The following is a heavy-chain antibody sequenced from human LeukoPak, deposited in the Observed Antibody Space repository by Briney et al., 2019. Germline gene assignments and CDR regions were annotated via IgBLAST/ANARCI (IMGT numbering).Heavy chain of an antibody. CDR3: AKDKSLIGTVTTVDY. Sequence: GGSLRLSCTASGFTFSNAWMTWVRQAPGKGLEWVGRIKSNTEGGTIDYVAPVKGRFTISRDDSKNTLYLQMTGLRAEDTAVYYCAKDKSLIGTVTTVDYWGQGTLVTVSS. CDR2: IKSNTEGGTI. D-gene: IGHD4-17*01. V-gene: IGHV3-15*01. J-gene: IGHJ4*02. CDR1: GFTFSNAW.